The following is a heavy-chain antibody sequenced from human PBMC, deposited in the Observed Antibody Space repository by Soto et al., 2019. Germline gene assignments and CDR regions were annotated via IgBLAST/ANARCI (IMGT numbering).Heavy chain of an antibody. J-gene: IGHJ4*02. CDR2: ISGGAAT. V-gene: IGHV3-23*01. D-gene: IGHD6-6*01. Sequence: EVQLLESGGGLVQPGESLRLSCAASGFNFRGFAMNWVRQAPGKGLEWVSTISGGAATTYADSVKGRLTISRDNSKNTVSLQMNSLTAEDTAVYYCAKGSHIAARPFFFDSWGRGTLVTVSS. CDR1: GFNFRGFA. CDR3: AKGSHIAARPFFFDS.